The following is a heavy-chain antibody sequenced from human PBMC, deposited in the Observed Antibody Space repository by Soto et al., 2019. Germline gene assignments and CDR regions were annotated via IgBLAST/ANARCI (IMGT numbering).Heavy chain of an antibody. Sequence: QLHLQESGPGLVRPSETLSLTCTVSGGTISSTSYYWAWIRQPPGKGLEWIGSIYYSGRTYYNRSLKDRVSLAVDTSNNHCFLSTTAATAADPVVYYCARHEPAFLEWLLPYFDYWGQGTLVTGSS. D-gene: IGHD3-3*01. CDR3: ARHEPAFLEWLLPYFDY. V-gene: IGHV4-39*01. J-gene: IGHJ4*02. CDR1: GGTISSTSYY. CDR2: IYYSGRT.